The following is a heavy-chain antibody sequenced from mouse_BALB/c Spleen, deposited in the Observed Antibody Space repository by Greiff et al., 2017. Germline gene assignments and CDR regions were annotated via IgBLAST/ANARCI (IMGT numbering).Heavy chain of an antibody. J-gene: IGHJ2*01. V-gene: IGHV7-3*02. CDR2: IRNKANGYTT. CDR1: GFTFTDYY. Sequence: EVNLVESGGGLVQPGGSLRLSCATSGFTFTDYYMSWVRQPPGKALEWLGFIRNKANGYTTEYSASVKGRFTISRDNSQSILYLQMNTLRAEDSATYYCARDMEGQYYFDYWGQGTTLTVSS. D-gene: IGHD3-3*01. CDR3: ARDMEGQYYFDY.